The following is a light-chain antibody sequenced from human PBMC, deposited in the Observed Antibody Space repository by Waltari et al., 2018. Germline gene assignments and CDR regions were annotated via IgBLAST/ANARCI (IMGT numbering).Light chain of an antibody. CDR2: AAS. CDR3: QQYNNWPPSIT. V-gene: IGKV3-15*01. CDR1: KSVSSN. Sequence: EIVMTQSPASLSVSPGERATLSCRASKSVSSNLAWYQQKPGQAPSLLIYAASTRATGIPARFSGGGSGTEFTLTISSLQSEDFAVYYCQQYNNWPPSITFGQGTRLEIK. J-gene: IGKJ5*01.